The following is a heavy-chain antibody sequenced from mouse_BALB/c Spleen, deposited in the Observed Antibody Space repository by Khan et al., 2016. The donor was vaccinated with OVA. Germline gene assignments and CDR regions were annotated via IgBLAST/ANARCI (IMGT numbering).Heavy chain of an antibody. CDR1: GFSLISHG. CDR2: IWAGGST. J-gene: IGHJ1*01. D-gene: IGHD2-13*01. V-gene: IGHV2-9*02. Sequence: QVQLKESGPGLVAPSQSLSITCTVSGFSLISHGVHWVRQPPGKGLGWLGVIWAGGSTNYNSALMSRTSIPKDNSTSQVFLKMNRLQLADTAMYYCARNDGDSVEYFDVWGAGTTVTVSS. CDR3: ARNDGDSVEYFDV.